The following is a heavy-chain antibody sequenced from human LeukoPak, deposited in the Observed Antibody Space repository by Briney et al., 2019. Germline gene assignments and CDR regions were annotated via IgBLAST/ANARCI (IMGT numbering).Heavy chain of an antibody. Sequence: KTGGSLRLSCAASGFTFSSYTMNWVRQAPGRGLEWVSSISSSGSSTYIYYADSVKGRFTISRDNAKNSLYLQMNSLRAEDTAVYYCARDASGSYYADYWGLGTLVTVSS. J-gene: IGHJ4*02. CDR1: GFTFSSYT. CDR2: ISSSGSSTYI. V-gene: IGHV3-21*01. D-gene: IGHD3-10*01. CDR3: ARDASGSYYADY.